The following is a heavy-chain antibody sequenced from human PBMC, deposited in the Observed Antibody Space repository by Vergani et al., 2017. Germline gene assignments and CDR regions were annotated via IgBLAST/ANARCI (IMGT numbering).Heavy chain of an antibody. CDR1: GFTFSSYA. CDR2: VSGSGGST. J-gene: IGHJ4*02. D-gene: IGHD5-18*01. V-gene: IGHV3-23*01. CDR3: SKPEAGSSPGGSYSYGYDFDY. Sequence: EVQLLESGGGLVQPGGSLRLSCAASGFTFSSYAMSWVRQAPGTGLEWVSAVSGSGGSTYYADSVKGRFTISRDNTKTTLYLQMNSLRAEDTAVYYWSKPEAGSSPGGSYSYGYDFDYWGQGTLVTVSS.